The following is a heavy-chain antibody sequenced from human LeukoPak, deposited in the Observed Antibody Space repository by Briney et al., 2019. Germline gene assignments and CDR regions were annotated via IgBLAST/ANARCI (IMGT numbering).Heavy chain of an antibody. V-gene: IGHV4-59*01. CDR3: ARAREGWLQLDCYFDL. Sequence: SETLSLTCTVSGGSISSYYWSWIRQPPGKGLEWIGYIYYSGSTNYNPSLKSRVTISVDKSKNQFSLKLSSVTAADTAVYYCARAREGWLQLDCYFDLWGRGTLVTVSS. D-gene: IGHD5-24*01. CDR2: IYYSGST. CDR1: GGSISSYY. J-gene: IGHJ2*01.